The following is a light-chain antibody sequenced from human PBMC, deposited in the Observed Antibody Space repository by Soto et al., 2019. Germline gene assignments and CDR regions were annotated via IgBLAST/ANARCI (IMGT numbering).Light chain of an antibody. J-gene: IGKJ4*01. Sequence: EIVLTQSPATLSLSPGERATLSCRAGQSISSYLAWYQQKSGQAPRLLIYDASNRATGIPARFSGSGSGTDFNLTISSLEPEDFAVYYCQQRSNWPPTFGGGTKVEIK. CDR2: DAS. V-gene: IGKV3-11*01. CDR3: QQRSNWPPT. CDR1: QSISSY.